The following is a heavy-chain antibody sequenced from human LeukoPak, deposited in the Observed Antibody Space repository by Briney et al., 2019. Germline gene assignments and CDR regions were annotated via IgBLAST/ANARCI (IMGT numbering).Heavy chain of an antibody. V-gene: IGHV4-59*08. CDR1: GGSISSYY. CDR2: IYYSGST. CDR3: ARGIAAAGTGY. Sequence: SETLSLTCTVSGGSISSYYWSWIRQPPGKGLEWIGYIYYSGSTNYNPSLKSRVTISVDTSKNQFSLKLSSVTAADTAVHYCARGIAAAGTGYWGQGTLVTVSS. D-gene: IGHD6-13*01. J-gene: IGHJ4*02.